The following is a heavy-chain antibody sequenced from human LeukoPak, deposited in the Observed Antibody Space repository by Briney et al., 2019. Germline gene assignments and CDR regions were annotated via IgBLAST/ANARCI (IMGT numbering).Heavy chain of an antibody. CDR3: ARGRAVAGTSVNYFDY. D-gene: IGHD6-19*01. CDR2: IYYSGST. V-gene: IGHV4-39*07. CDR1: RGSPSSSSYY. J-gene: IGHJ4*02. Sequence: SETPSLTCTVPRGSPSSSSYYSGWIRQPPGDWMGWNGCIYYSGSTYYNPSLKSRVTISVDSSKNQFSLKLSSATAADTAVYYCARGRAVAGTSVNYFDYWGQGTLVTVSS.